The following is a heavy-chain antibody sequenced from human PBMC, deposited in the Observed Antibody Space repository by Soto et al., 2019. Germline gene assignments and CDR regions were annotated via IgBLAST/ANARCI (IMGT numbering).Heavy chain of an antibody. J-gene: IGHJ4*02. V-gene: IGHV3-30*18. Sequence: QVHLVESGGGVVQPGRSLRLSCAASGFIFSNYDMHWVRQAPGKGLEWVAFISYDGSNKYYADSVKGRFTISRDNSKNSLYLEMNSLTDEDTGVYYSAKRCLPGVVYYWVQGTLVTVSS. CDR3: AKRCLPGVVYY. CDR2: ISYDGSNK. D-gene: IGHD2-2*01. CDR1: GFIFSNYD.